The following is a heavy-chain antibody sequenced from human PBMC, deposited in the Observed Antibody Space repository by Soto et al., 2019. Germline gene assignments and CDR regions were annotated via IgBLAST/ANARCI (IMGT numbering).Heavy chain of an antibody. J-gene: IGHJ4*02. CDR2: IYYSGST. Sequence: PSETLSLTCTVSGGSISSGDYYWSWIRQPPGKGLEWIGYIYYSGSTYYIPCLKSRVTISVDTSKNQFSLKLSSVTAADTAVYYCAREPTYYDFWSGYYTTWGQGTLVPVSS. D-gene: IGHD3-3*01. V-gene: IGHV4-30-4*01. CDR1: GGSISSGDYY. CDR3: AREPTYYDFWSGYYTT.